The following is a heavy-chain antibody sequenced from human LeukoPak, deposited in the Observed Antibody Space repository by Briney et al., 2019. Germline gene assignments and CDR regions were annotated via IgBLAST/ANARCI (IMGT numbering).Heavy chain of an antibody. J-gene: IGHJ4*02. Sequence: SETLSLTCAVYGGSFSGYYWSWIRQPPGKGLEWIGEINHSGSTNYNPSLKSRVTISVDTSKNQFSLKLSSVAAADTAVYYCARGFRSINVRYPFDYWRQGTLVTVSS. CDR1: GGSFSGYY. D-gene: IGHD3-9*01. CDR3: ARGFRSINVRYPFDY. CDR2: INHSGST. V-gene: IGHV4-34*01.